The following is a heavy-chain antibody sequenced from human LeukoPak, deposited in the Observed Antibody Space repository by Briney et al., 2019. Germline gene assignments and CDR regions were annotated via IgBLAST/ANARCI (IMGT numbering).Heavy chain of an antibody. CDR2: INHRGNI. CDR1: GGSLSDYS. Sequence: SETLSLTCAVYGGSLSDYSWSWIRQPPGKGLEWVGEINHRGNINCNPSLDSRVNISLDPSKNQVSLRLTSMTAADTAVYYCARGQRLDNHWGQGTLVTVSS. D-gene: IGHD6-25*01. CDR3: ARGQRLDNH. J-gene: IGHJ5*02. V-gene: IGHV4-34*01.